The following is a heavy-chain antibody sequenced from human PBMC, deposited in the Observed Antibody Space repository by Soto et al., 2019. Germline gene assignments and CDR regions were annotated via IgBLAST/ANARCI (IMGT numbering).Heavy chain of an antibody. CDR3: ATVLLWFGELLVSGMDV. D-gene: IGHD3-10*01. V-gene: IGHV1-24*01. Sequence: GASVKVSCKVSGYTLTELSMHWVRQAPGKGLEWMGGFDPEDGETIYAQKFQGRVTMTEDTSTDTAYMELSSLRSEDTAVYYCATVLLWFGELLVSGMDVWGQGTTVTVSS. CDR1: GYTLTELS. CDR2: FDPEDGET. J-gene: IGHJ6*02.